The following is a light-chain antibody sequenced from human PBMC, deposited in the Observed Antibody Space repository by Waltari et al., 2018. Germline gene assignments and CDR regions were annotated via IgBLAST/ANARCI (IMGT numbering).Light chain of an antibody. J-gene: IGLJ2*01. CDR2: DVS. CDR1: SNYVGGYNS. CDR3: SSQSSNNVVL. Sequence: QSALTQPASVSGSPGQSVTIFCTGTSNYVGGYNSVSWYQEHPGQAPRVIIYDVSDRPSGVSDRCSGSKSGNTASLTISGLQAEDAADYYCSSQSSNNVVLFGGGTKLTVL. V-gene: IGLV2-14*01.